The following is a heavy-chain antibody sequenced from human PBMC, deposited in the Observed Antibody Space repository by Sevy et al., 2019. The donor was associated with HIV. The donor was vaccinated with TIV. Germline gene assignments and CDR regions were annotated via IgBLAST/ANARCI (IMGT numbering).Heavy chain of an antibody. Sequence: SETLSLTCSVSGGSISSGSYSWNWIRQPPGEGLEWIGYIFHTGNTYYNPSLKSRVTISVDRSNNQFSLKMNSVTAADTAVYFCARDGGTLTTLGFFDYWGQGSLVTVSP. J-gene: IGHJ4*03. V-gene: IGHV4-30-2*01. CDR3: ARDGGTLTTLGFFDY. D-gene: IGHD4-17*01. CDR1: GGSISSGSYS. CDR2: IFHTGNT.